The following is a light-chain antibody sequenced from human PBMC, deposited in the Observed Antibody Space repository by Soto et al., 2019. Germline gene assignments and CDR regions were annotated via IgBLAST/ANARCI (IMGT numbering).Light chain of an antibody. CDR2: DVS. CDR1: QSVSTS. CDR3: QQRTDCPPFT. V-gene: IGKV3-11*01. Sequence: EMVLTQSPGTLSLSPGERATLSCRASQSVSTSLAWYQQKPGQAPRLLIYDVSNRAPGIPARFSGSGSGTDFTLTISSLEPEDFAVYYCQQRTDCPPFTFGPGTKVDIK. J-gene: IGKJ3*01.